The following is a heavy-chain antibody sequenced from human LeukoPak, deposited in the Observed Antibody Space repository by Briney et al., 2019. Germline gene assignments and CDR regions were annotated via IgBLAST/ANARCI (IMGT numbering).Heavy chain of an antibody. CDR3: ARYVVYGSGKYYFDY. V-gene: IGHV4-39*01. D-gene: IGHD3-10*01. CDR1: GDSMSTNNYH. Sequence: SETLSLTCSVSGDSMSTNNYHWGWIRQPPGKGLEWIASINYSGSTYYNPSLKSRVTISVDTSENQFSLKLSSVTAADTAVYYCARYVVYGSGKYYFDYWGQGTLVTVSS. CDR2: INYSGST. J-gene: IGHJ4*02.